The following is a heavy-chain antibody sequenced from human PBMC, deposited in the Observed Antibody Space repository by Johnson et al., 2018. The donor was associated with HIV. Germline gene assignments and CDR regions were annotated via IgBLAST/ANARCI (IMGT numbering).Heavy chain of an antibody. CDR3: CYGSGTYDGPAFDI. V-gene: IGHV3-33*01. Sequence: QVQLVESGGGVVQPGRSLRLSCAASGFTFSSYGMYWVRQAPGKGLEWVAVIWYDGSNKYYADSVKGRFTISRDNSKNTLYLQMNSLIPEDTAVYYCCYGSGTYDGPAFDIWGQGTVVIVSS. D-gene: IGHD3-10*01. CDR1: GFTFSSYG. J-gene: IGHJ3*02. CDR2: IWYDGSNK.